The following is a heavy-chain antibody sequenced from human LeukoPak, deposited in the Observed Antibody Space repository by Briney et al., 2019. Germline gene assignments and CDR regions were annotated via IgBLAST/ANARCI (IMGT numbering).Heavy chain of an antibody. CDR3: ARQTNTIYSNCDY. Sequence: SETLSLTCTVSGGSIISTTYYWGWIRQPPGKGLEWIGTIYYSGTTFYNPSLKSRVTMSVDTSKNQFSLKLSFVTAADTAVYYCARQTNTIYSNCDYWGQGTLVTVSS. CDR2: IYYSGTT. D-gene: IGHD2-21*01. J-gene: IGHJ4*02. CDR1: GGSIISTTYY. V-gene: IGHV4-39*01.